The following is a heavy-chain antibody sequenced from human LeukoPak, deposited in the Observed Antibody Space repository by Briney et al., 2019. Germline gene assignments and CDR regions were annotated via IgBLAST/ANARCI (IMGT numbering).Heavy chain of an antibody. CDR2: IIPIFGTA. CDR1: GGTFSSYA. CDR3: ARGTSGYCSSTGCYTFDY. Sequence: SVKVSCKASGGTFSSYAISWVRQTPGQGLEWMGGIIPIFGTANYAQKFQGRVTITTDESTSTAYMELSSLRSEDTAVYYCARGTSGYCSSTGCYTFDYWGQGTLVTVSS. D-gene: IGHD2-2*02. V-gene: IGHV1-69*05. J-gene: IGHJ4*02.